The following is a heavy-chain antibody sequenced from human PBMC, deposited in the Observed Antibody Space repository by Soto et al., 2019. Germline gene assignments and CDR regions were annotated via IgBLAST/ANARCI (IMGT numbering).Heavy chain of an antibody. CDR3: ARELPPDL. J-gene: IGHJ5*02. V-gene: IGHV3-53*01. D-gene: IGHD2-15*01. Sequence: GGSLRLSCAASGFTVSSKYRNWVRQAPGKGLEWVSIIWSAGLTYYADSVRGRFTISRDISKNILFLQMNNLRAEDSAIYYCARELPPDLWGRGTLVTVSS. CDR1: GFTVSSKY. CDR2: IWSAGLT.